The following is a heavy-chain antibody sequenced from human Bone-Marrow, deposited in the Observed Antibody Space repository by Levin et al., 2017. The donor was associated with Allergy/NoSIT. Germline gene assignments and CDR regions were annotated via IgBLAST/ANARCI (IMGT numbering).Heavy chain of an antibody. J-gene: IGHJ4*02. D-gene: IGHD1-26*01. Sequence: LSGGSLRLSCAASGFIFNNYWMGWVRQAPGKGLLWVSRIASDGSATNYADSVRGRFTISRDNAKSTLYLQMNSLRADDTAVYYCARDVGSSFDYWGQGTLVTVSS. CDR1: GFIFNNYW. CDR2: IASDGSAT. CDR3: ARDVGSSFDY. V-gene: IGHV3-74*01.